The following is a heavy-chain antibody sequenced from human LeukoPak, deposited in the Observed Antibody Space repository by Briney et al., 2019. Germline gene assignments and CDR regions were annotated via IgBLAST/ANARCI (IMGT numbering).Heavy chain of an antibody. J-gene: IGHJ6*02. CDR2: IKQDGSEK. CDR1: GFTFSSYW. D-gene: IGHD6-13*01. Sequence: GGSLRLPCAASGFTFSSYWMSSVRQAPGKGLEWVANIKQDGSEKYYVDSVKGRFTISRDNAKNSLYLQMNRLRAEDTAVYYCARAGQLADYYYYYGMDAWGQGTTVTVSS. CDR3: ARAGQLADYYYYYGMDA. V-gene: IGHV3-7*03.